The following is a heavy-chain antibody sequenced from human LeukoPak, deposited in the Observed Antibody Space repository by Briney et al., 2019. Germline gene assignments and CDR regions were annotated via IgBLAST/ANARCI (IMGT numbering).Heavy chain of an antibody. J-gene: IGHJ3*02. CDR2: ISYIGST. V-gene: IGHV4-59*11. CDR1: DDSFSSHY. D-gene: IGHD4-17*01. Sequence: PSETLSLTCAVSDDSFSSHYWTWIRQPPGKGLEWIGYISYIGSTNYNPSLKSRVTVSIDTSKNQFSLKLTSVTAADTAVYYCARDLVTVTKGFDIWGQGTMVSVSS. CDR3: ARDLVTVTKGFDI.